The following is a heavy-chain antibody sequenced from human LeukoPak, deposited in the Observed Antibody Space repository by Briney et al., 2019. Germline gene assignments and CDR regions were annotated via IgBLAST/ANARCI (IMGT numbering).Heavy chain of an antibody. CDR2: IWNNGNNR. V-gene: IGHV3-33*01. J-gene: IGHJ6*02. D-gene: IGHD3-10*01. CDR1: GFIFSDYG. Sequence: PGGSLRLSCAASGFIFSDYGMHWVRQAPGKGLEWVAVIWNNGNNRYADSVRGRFTISRDDSKNTLYLQMDSLRAEDTAVYYCARDYDGSGLMDVWGQGTTVTVSS. CDR3: ARDYDGSGLMDV.